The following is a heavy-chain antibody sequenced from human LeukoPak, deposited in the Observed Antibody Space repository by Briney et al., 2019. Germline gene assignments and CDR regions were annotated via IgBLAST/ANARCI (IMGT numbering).Heavy chain of an antibody. CDR3: ARAGSGSYSY. Sequence: ASVKVSCKASGGTFSSYTISWVRQAPGQGLEWMGRTIPILGIANYAQKFQGRVTITADKSTSTAYMELSSLRSEDTAVYYCARAGSGSYSYWGQGTLVTVSS. V-gene: IGHV1-69*02. CDR1: GGTFSSYT. J-gene: IGHJ4*02. CDR2: TIPILGIA. D-gene: IGHD1-26*01.